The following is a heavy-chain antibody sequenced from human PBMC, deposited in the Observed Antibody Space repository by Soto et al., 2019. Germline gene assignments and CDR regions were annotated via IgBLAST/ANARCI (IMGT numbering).Heavy chain of an antibody. CDR3: AKEGPITNWYFDY. J-gene: IGHJ4*02. V-gene: IGHV3-30*18. CDR1: GFTFSNYG. Sequence: QVQLVESGGGVVQPGRSLRLSCAASGFTFSNYGMHWVRQAPGKGLEWVIVISYDGNVAYYADSEKGRFTISRDNSKNTLYLQMSSLRTVDTAMYYCAKEGPITNWYFDYWGQGTLVTVSS. D-gene: IGHD1-1*01. CDR2: ISYDGNVA.